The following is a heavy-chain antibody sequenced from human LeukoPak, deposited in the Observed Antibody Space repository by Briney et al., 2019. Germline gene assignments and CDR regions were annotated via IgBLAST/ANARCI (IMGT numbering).Heavy chain of an antibody. CDR3: AKRRSAAADYSLDY. V-gene: IGHV3-23*01. Sequence: GGSLRLSCAASGFTFSNYWMHWVRQAPGKGLEWVSAISGSGGSTYYADSVKGRFTISRDNSKSTLYLQMNSLRAEDTAVYYCAKRRSAAADYSLDYWGQGTLVTVSS. CDR2: ISGSGGST. CDR1: GFTFSNYW. D-gene: IGHD2-2*01. J-gene: IGHJ4*02.